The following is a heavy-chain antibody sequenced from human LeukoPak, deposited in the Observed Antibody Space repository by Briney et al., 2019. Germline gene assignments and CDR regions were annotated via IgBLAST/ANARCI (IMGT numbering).Heavy chain of an antibody. D-gene: IGHD3-3*02. CDR3: ASTVLVDTYFDY. V-gene: IGHV1-2*02. Sequence: ASVKVSCKASGYTFTSYGISWVRQAPGQGLEWMGWINPNSGGTNYAQKFQGRVTMTRDTSISTSYMELSRLRSDDTAVYYCASTVLVDTYFDYWGQGTLVTVSS. CDR2: INPNSGGT. CDR1: GYTFTSYG. J-gene: IGHJ4*02.